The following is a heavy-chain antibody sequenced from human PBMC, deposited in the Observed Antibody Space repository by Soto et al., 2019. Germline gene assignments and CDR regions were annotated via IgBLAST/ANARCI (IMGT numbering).Heavy chain of an antibody. J-gene: IGHJ5*02. V-gene: IGHV4-39*01. CDR1: GGSISSSNYY. D-gene: IGHD1-26*01. CDR3: ATQEVGGSYVYTFDP. Sequence: SETLSLTCTVSGGSISSSNYYWGWIRQPPGKGLEWIGSIYYSGSTYYNPSLKSRVTISVDTSKNQFSLKLSSVTAADTAVYYCATQEVGGSYVYTFDPWGQGTLVTVLL. CDR2: IYYSGST.